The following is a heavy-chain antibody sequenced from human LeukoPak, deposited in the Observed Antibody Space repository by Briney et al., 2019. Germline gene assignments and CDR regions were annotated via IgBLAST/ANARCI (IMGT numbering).Heavy chain of an antibody. J-gene: IGHJ1*01. D-gene: IGHD2/OR15-2a*01. V-gene: IGHV4-59*01. Sequence: SETLSLTCTVSGASISTYYWSWIRQPPGKGLEWIGYLYYSGSTTYSPSLKSPVTMSVDTSTSQFSLKLNSVTAADTAIYYCARVRGTFETDWGQGTLVTVSS. CDR1: GASISTYY. CDR2: LYYSGST. CDR3: ARVRGTFETD.